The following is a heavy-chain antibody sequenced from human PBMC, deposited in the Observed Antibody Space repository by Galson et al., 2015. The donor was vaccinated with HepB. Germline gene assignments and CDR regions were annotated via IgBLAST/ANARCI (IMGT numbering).Heavy chain of an antibody. Sequence: SVKVSCKVSGYTLTELSMHWVRQAPGKGLEWMGGFDPEDGETIYAQKFQGRVTMTEDTSTDTAYMELSSLRSEDTAVYYCATYPAGRFGDAFDIWGQGTMVTVSS. CDR1: GYTLTELS. CDR3: ATYPAGRFGDAFDI. V-gene: IGHV1-24*01. J-gene: IGHJ3*02. D-gene: IGHD3-10*01. CDR2: FDPEDGET.